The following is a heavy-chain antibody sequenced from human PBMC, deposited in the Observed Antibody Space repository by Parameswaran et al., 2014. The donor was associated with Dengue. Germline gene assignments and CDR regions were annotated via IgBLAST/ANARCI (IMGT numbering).Heavy chain of an antibody. D-gene: IGHD2-2*01. Sequence: KWIRQPPGKGLEWLSYISFSSSSIYYADSVKGRFTISRDNAKNSLYLQMNSLRDEDTAVYYCARTLHCSSTTCSTSVGYWGQGTLVTVSS. CDR3: ARTLHCSSTTCSTSVGY. J-gene: IGHJ4*02. CDR2: ISFSSSSI. V-gene: IGHV3-48*02.